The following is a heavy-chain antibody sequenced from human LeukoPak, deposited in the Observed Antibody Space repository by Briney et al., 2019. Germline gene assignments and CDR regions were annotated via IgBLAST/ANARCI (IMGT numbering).Heavy chain of an antibody. CDR1: GGSLSSSCYY. J-gene: IGHJ4*02. Sequence: KPSETLSLTCTFSGGSLSSSCYYWGWIPPPPGKGLEGIWGIYYSGSTYYNPSLKSRVTISLDTSQNQFSLKLSSVTAADTAVYYCARQQSCSGGTCYFYFDSWGQGTLVTVSS. D-gene: IGHD2-15*01. V-gene: IGHV4-39*01. CDR3: ARQQSCSGGTCYFYFDS. CDR2: IYYSGST.